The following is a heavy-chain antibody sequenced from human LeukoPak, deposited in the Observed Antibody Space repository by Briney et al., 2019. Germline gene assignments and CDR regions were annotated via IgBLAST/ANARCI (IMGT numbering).Heavy chain of an antibody. CDR3: ARVGVYGGLLGNWFDP. J-gene: IGHJ5*02. CDR2: IYPSGST. V-gene: IGHV4-30-2*01. CDR1: GGSISSGGYS. D-gene: IGHD4-23*01. Sequence: SQTLSLTCAVSGGSISSGGYSWGWIRQPPGKGLECIGYIYPSGSTYYNPSLKSRVTISIDRSKNQFSLKLNSVTAADTAVYYCARVGVYGGLLGNWFDPWGQGTLVTVSS.